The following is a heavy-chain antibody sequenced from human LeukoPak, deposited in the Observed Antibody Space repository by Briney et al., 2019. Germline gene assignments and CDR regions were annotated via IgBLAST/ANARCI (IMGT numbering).Heavy chain of an antibody. J-gene: IGHJ6*03. CDR2: IYNSGST. CDR1: GGSISGYY. V-gene: IGHV4-59*01. Sequence: PSETLSLTCTVSGGSISGYYWSWTRQPPGKGLEWIGYIYNSGSTNYNPSLRSRVTISLDTSKNQVSLKLSSVTTADTAVYYCAKSRYGNTDTNYYMDVWGKGTTVTVSS. D-gene: IGHD3-16*01. CDR3: AKSRYGNTDTNYYMDV.